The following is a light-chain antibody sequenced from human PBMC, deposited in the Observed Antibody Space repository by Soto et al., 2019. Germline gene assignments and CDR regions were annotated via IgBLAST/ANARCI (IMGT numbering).Light chain of an antibody. CDR1: QSINTN. V-gene: IGKV3-15*01. Sequence: EIVMTQSPATLSVSPGERATLSCRASQSINTNLAWYQQKPGQAPRLLIYGASTRASGIPARFIGSGSGTEFTLTISSLQSEDFAVYYCQQYNDWPPLTFGGGTKVEI. J-gene: IGKJ4*01. CDR3: QQYNDWPPLT. CDR2: GAS.